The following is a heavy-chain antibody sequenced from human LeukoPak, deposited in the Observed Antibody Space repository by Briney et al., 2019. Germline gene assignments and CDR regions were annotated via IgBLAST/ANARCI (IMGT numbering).Heavy chain of an antibody. V-gene: IGHV3-48*03. CDR2: ISTGGSIM. CDR3: AELGITMIGGV. J-gene: IGHJ6*04. CDR1: GFAFSSYE. D-gene: IGHD3-10*02. Sequence: GGSLRLSCAASGFAFSSYEMNWVRQAPGKEPEWVSLISTGGSIMYYADSVRGRFTVSRDNAKNSLYLQMNNLRADDTAIYYCAELGITMIGGVWGKGTTVTISS.